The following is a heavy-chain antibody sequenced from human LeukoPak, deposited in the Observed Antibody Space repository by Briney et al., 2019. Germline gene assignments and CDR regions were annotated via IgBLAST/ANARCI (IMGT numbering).Heavy chain of an antibody. Sequence: GGSLRLSCAASGFTFSSYGMHWVRQAPGKGLEWVAVIWYDGSNKYYADSVKGRFTISRDNSKNTLYLQMNSLRAEDTAVYYCARGSSGWLGNFDYWGQGTLVTVSS. CDR1: GFTFSSYG. J-gene: IGHJ4*02. D-gene: IGHD6-19*01. CDR2: IWYDGSNK. V-gene: IGHV3-33*01. CDR3: ARGSSGWLGNFDY.